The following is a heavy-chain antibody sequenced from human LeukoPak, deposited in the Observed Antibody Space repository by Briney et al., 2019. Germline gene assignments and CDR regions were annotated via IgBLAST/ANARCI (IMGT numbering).Heavy chain of an antibody. CDR3: ARMPGGRGDL. D-gene: IGHD2-2*01. CDR2: IYYSGST. V-gene: IGHV4-39*01. Sequence: PSETLSPTCTVSGGSISSSSYYWGWIRQPPGKGLEWIGSIYYSGSTYYNPSLKSRVTISVDTSKNQFSLKLSSVTAADTAVYYCARMPGGRGDLWGQGTLVTVSS. CDR1: GGSISSSSYY. J-gene: IGHJ5*02.